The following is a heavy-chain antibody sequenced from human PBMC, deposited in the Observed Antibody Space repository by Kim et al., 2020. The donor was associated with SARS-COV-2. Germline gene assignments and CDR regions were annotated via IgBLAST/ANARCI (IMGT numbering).Heavy chain of an antibody. CDR2: ISAYNGNT. V-gene: IGHV1-18*01. J-gene: IGHJ6*02. Sequence: ASVKVSCKASGYTFTSYGISWVRQAPGQGLEWMGWISAYNGNTNYAQKLQGRVTMTTDTSTSTAYMELRSLRSDDTAVYYCARGPVRGVITNYGMDVWGQGTTVTVSS. CDR3: ARGPVRGVITNYGMDV. CDR1: GYTFTSYG. D-gene: IGHD3-10*01.